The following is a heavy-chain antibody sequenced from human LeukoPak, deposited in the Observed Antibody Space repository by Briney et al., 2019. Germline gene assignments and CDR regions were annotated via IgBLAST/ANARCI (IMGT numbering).Heavy chain of an antibody. CDR2: MNPNSGNT. CDR1: GGTFSSYA. CDR3: ARVPYYGDYPN. V-gene: IGHV1-8*02. Sequence: ASVKVSCKASGGTFSSYAISWVRQAPGQGLEWMGWMNPNSGNTGYAQKFQGRVTMTRNTSISTAYMELSSLRSEDTAVYYCARVPYYGDYPNWGQGTLVTVSS. D-gene: IGHD4-17*01. J-gene: IGHJ4*02.